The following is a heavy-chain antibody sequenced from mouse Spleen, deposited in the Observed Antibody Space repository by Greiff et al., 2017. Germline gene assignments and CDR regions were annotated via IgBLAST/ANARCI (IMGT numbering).Heavy chain of an antibody. CDR1: GYTFTSYW. V-gene: IGHV1-5*01. J-gene: IGHJ2*01. D-gene: IGHD2-1*01. Sequence: VQLQQSGTVLARPGASVKMSCKTSGYTFTSYWMHWVKQRPGQGLEWIGAIYPGNSDTSYNQKFKGKAKLTAVTSASTAYMELSSLTNEDSAVYYCTREGYYGKPHYFDYWGQGTTLTVSS. CDR2: IYPGNSDT. CDR3: TREGYYGKPHYFDY.